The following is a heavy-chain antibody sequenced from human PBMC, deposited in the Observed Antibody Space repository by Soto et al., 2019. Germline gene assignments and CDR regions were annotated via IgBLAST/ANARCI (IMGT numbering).Heavy chain of an antibody. V-gene: IGHV4-4*02. Sequence: SETLSLTCAVSGGSISSSNWWSWIRQPPGKGLEWIGEINHSGSTNYNPSLKSRVTISVDASKNQFSLKLSSVTAADTAVYYCARDDCTNGVCHYYFDYWGQGTLVTVSS. CDR2: INHSGST. J-gene: IGHJ4*02. CDR3: ARDDCTNGVCHYYFDY. D-gene: IGHD2-8*01. CDR1: GGSISSSNW.